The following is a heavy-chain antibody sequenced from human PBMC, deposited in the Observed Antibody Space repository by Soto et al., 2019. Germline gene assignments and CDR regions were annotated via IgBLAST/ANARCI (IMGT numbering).Heavy chain of an antibody. CDR1: IASVTKYW. CDR3: AIQGLYGDYSRNHFAP. Sequence: ESLKISCKASIASVTKYWIASLRQMPGIVLEYLGIIYASDSDSRYSPSFQGQVTFSADKSINTAYMQWXSVKASDTPMYYRAIQGLYGDYSRNHFAPSSQGPLV. V-gene: IGHV5-51*01. D-gene: IGHD4-17*01. CDR2: IYASDSDS. J-gene: IGHJ5*02.